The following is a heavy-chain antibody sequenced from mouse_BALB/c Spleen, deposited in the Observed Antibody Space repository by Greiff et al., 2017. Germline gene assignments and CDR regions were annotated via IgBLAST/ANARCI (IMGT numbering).Heavy chain of an antibody. D-gene: IGHD1-1*01. CDR2: INPGSGGT. J-gene: IGHJ4*01. CDR3: ARSYGSSYGYAMDY. V-gene: IGHV1-54*01. Sequence: QVQLKQSGAELVRPGTSVKVSCKASGYAFTNYLIEWVKQRPGQGLEWIGVINPGSGGTNYNEKFKGKATLTADKSSSTAYMQLSSLTSDDSAVYFCARSYGSSYGYAMDYWGQGTSVTVSS. CDR1: GYAFTNYL.